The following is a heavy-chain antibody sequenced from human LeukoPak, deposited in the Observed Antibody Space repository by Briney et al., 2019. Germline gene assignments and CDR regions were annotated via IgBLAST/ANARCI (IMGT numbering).Heavy chain of an antibody. J-gene: IGHJ1*01. CDR2: VTTHGTSI. V-gene: IGHV3-74*01. Sequence: PGGSLRLSCAASGFTFSSDWMHWVRQAPGEGLVWVSGVTTHGTSIGYADSVKGRFTISRDNAKNSLYLQMNSLRAEDTAVYYCARGGAGLKHWGQGTLVTVSS. CDR1: GFTFSSDW. CDR3: ARGGAGLKH. D-gene: IGHD1-26*01.